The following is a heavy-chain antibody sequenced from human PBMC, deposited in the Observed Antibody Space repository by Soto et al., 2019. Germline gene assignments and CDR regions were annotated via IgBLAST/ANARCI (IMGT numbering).Heavy chain of an antibody. D-gene: IGHD3-3*01. CDR1: GDSISSSNYY. Sequence: SETLSLTCTVSGDSISSSNYYWGWIRQPPGKGLEWIGSIYYSGNIYYNPSLKSRVTISVDTSKNQFSLKLSSLTAADTAVYYCAGGADFDFWSGPGWFDPWGQGTLVTVSS. CDR3: AGGADFDFWSGPGWFDP. J-gene: IGHJ5*02. CDR2: IYYSGNI. V-gene: IGHV4-39*01.